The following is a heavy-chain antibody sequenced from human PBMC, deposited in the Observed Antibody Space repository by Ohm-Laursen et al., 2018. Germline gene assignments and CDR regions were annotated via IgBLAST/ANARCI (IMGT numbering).Heavy chain of an antibody. D-gene: IGHD4-23*01. V-gene: IGHV3-23*01. J-gene: IGHJ2*01. Sequence: SLRLSCSASGFTFRNFAMNWVRQAPGRGLEWVSAITGSGGNTYYADSVKGRFTISRDNSKNTLFLQMNSLRAEDTAVYYCAKGALVVTRYWYFDLWGRGTLVTVSS. CDR2: ITGSGGNT. CDR3: AKGALVVTRYWYFDL. CDR1: GFTFRNFA.